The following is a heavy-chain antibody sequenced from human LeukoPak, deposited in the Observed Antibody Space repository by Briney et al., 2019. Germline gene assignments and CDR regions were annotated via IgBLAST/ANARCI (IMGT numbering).Heavy chain of an antibody. Sequence: GGSLRLSCAASGFTFSSYAMHWVRQAPGKGLEWVAVISYDGSNKYYADSVKGRFTISRDNSKNTLYLQMNSLRAEDTAVYYCAGDTPAAGTRYLDYWGQGTLVTVSS. CDR3: AGDTPAAGTRYLDY. V-gene: IGHV3-30-3*01. CDR1: GFTFSSYA. CDR2: ISYDGSNK. D-gene: IGHD6-13*01. J-gene: IGHJ4*02.